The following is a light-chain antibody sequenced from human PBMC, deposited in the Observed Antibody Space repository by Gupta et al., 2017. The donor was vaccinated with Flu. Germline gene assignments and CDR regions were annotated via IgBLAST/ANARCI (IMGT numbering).Light chain of an antibody. Sequence: EIVMTQSPATLSVSPGERATLSCRASQSVSSNLAWYQQKPGQAPRLLIHGASTRAAGFPARFSGSGSGTEFTLTISSLQSEDFAVYFCQQENYCPWTFGQGTKVEI. J-gene: IGKJ1*01. CDR3: QQENYCPWT. CDR2: GAS. V-gene: IGKV3-15*01. CDR1: QSVSSN.